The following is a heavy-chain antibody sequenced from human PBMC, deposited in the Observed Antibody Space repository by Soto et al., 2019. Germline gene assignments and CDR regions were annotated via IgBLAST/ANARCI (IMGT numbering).Heavy chain of an antibody. J-gene: IGHJ4*02. CDR2: IIPIFGTA. V-gene: IGHV1-69*13. D-gene: IGHD2-2*01. Sequence: SVKVSCKASGGTFSSYAISWVRQAPGQGLEWMGGIIPIFGTANYAQKFQGRVTITADESTSTAYMELSSLRSEDTAVYYCARAYCISTSCYVINFDYWGQGTLVTVSS. CDR3: ARAYCISTSCYVINFDY. CDR1: GGTFSSYA.